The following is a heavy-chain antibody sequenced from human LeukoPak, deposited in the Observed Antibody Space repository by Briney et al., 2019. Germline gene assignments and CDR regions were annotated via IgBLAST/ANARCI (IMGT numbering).Heavy chain of an antibody. CDR1: GFTFSSYW. J-gene: IGHJ4*02. Sequence: GRSLRLSCAASGFTFSSYWMHWVRQAPGKGLVWVSRINSDGSSTCYADSVKGRFTISRDNAKNTLYLQMNSLRAEDTAVYYCARAQYSSSANVFDYWGQGTLVTVSS. V-gene: IGHV3-74*01. CDR2: INSDGSST. CDR3: ARAQYSSSANVFDY. D-gene: IGHD6-6*01.